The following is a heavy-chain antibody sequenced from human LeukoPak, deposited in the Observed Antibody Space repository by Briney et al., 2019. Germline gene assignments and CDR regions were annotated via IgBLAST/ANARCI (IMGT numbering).Heavy chain of an antibody. D-gene: IGHD2-21*02. J-gene: IGHJ4*02. CDR1: GFTFSSYG. CDR3: AKASSPWVTHPEDY. V-gene: IGHV3-30*02. CDR2: IRFDGNNQ. Sequence: SGGSLRLSCAASGFTFSSYGMHWVRQAPGKGLEWVAFIRFDGNNQYYAGSVKGRFTISRDNSKNTLYLQMNSLRAEDTAVYYCAKASSPWVTHPEDYWGQGTLVTVSS.